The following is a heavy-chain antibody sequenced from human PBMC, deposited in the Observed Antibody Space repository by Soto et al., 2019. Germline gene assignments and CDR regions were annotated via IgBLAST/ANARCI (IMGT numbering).Heavy chain of an antibody. Sequence: GGSLRLSCAASGFTVSSNYMSWVRQAPGKGLEWVSVIYSGGSTYYADSVKGRFTISRHNSKNTLYLQMNSLRAEDTAGYYCARDDEYSSSSNAFDIWGQGTMVTVSS. V-gene: IGHV3-53*04. CDR2: IYSGGST. CDR3: ARDDEYSSSSNAFDI. D-gene: IGHD6-6*01. J-gene: IGHJ3*02. CDR1: GFTVSSNY.